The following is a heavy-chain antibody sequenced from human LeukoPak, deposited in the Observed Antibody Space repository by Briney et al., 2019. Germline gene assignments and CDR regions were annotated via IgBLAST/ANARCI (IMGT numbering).Heavy chain of an antibody. Sequence: PGRSLRLSCAASXXTFXSXXXXXXXXXXXXXXXWXADISYXGSNXYYADSVKGRFXISRDNSKSTVYLQMNSLRAEDTAVYYCATAPLYGDKQYFQHWGQGTLVTVSS. V-gene: IGHV3-30*03. CDR1: XXTFXSXX. J-gene: IGHJ1*01. CDR2: ISYXGSNX. D-gene: IGHD4-17*01. CDR3: ATAPLYGDKQYFQH.